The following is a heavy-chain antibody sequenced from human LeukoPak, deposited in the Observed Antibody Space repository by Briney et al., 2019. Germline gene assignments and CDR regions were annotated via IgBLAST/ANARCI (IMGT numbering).Heavy chain of an antibody. D-gene: IGHD3-9*01. J-gene: IGHJ3*02. CDR1: GYTFTSYG. Sequence: ASVTVSCKASGYTFTSYGISWVRQSPGQGLECMGWISGYNGNTNYAQKVQVRVIMTTDTSTSTAYMELRSLRSDDTAVYYCARSYYDILTGRDALDIWGQGTRVTVSS. V-gene: IGHV1-18*01. CDR2: ISGYNGNT. CDR3: ARSYYDILTGRDALDI.